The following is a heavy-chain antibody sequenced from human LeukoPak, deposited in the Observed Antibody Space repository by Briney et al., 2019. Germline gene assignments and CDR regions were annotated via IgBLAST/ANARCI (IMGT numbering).Heavy chain of an antibody. Sequence: SETLSLTCTVSGGSISSGGYYWSWIRQHPGKGLEWIGYIYYGGSTYYNPSLKSRVTISVDTSKNQFSLKLSSVTAADTAVYYCARDPRDYYGSGSYFKERAVGMDVWGQGTTVTVSS. CDR1: GGSISSGGYY. CDR3: ARDPRDYYGSGSYFKERAVGMDV. D-gene: IGHD3-10*01. CDR2: IYYGGST. V-gene: IGHV4-31*03. J-gene: IGHJ6*02.